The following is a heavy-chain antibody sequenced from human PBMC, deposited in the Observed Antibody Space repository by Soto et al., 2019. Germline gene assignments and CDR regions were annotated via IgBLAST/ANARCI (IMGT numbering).Heavy chain of an antibody. Sequence: LSLTCAVYGGSFSGYYWSWIRQPPGKGLEWIGEINHSGSTNYNPSLKSRVTISVDTSKNQFSLKLSSVTAADTAVYYCARVVSSDNFYYYYMDVWGKGTTVTVSS. CDR2: INHSGST. V-gene: IGHV4-34*01. CDR3: ARVVSSDNFYYYYMDV. D-gene: IGHD6-25*01. CDR1: GGSFSGYY. J-gene: IGHJ6*03.